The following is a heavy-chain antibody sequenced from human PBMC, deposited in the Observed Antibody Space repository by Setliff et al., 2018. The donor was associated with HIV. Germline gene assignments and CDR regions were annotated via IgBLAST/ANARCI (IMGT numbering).Heavy chain of an antibody. Sequence: ASVKVSCKASGYTFTTYSLHWVRQAPGQSLEWMGWINVGNGDTKYSQELQGRITITRDTSANTAYMELSSLRSDDTAIYFCARGALLAVFDFDHWGHGTLVTFSS. J-gene: IGHJ4*01. V-gene: IGHV1-3*01. CDR1: GYTFTTYS. CDR3: ARGALLAVFDFDH. CDR2: INVGNGDT. D-gene: IGHD3-10*01.